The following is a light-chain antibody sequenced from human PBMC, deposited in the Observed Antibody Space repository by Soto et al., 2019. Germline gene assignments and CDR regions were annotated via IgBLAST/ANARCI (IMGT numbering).Light chain of an antibody. V-gene: IGLV2-23*02. CDR1: SSDVGSYNL. CDR2: EVT. J-gene: IGLJ2*01. Sequence: QSALTQPASVSGSPGQSITISCTGTSSDVGSYNLVSWYQQHPGKAPKPMIYEVTKRPSGVSNRFSGSKSGNTASPTIPGLQAEDEADYSCCSYAGSSSYVVFGGGTKLTVL. CDR3: CSYAGSSSYVV.